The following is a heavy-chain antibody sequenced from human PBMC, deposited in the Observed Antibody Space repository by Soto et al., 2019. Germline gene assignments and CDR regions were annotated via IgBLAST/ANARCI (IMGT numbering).Heavy chain of an antibody. CDR1: GFIFNSYG. Sequence: QVQLVESGGGVVQPGRSLRLSCAASGFIFNSYGMHWVRQAPGKGLEWVAVTSFDGSNKYYADSVKGRFTISRDNSMNTLYLQMNSLRAEDTAVYHCAKSIFGVVPSFDYWGQGTLVTVSS. CDR2: TSFDGSNK. D-gene: IGHD3-3*01. CDR3: AKSIFGVVPSFDY. V-gene: IGHV3-30*18. J-gene: IGHJ4*02.